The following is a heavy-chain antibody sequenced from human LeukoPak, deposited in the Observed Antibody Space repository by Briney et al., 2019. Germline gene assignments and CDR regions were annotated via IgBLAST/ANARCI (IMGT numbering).Heavy chain of an antibody. Sequence: SQTLSLTCTVSGGSISSGDYYWSWIRQPPGKGLEWIGYIYYSGSTYYNPSLKSRVTISVDTSKNQSSLKLSSVTAADTAVYYCARERGYCSSTSCYTRYYFDYWGQGTLVTVSS. CDR1: GGSISSGDYY. CDR2: IYYSGST. J-gene: IGHJ4*02. CDR3: ARERGYCSSTSCYTRYYFDY. V-gene: IGHV4-30-4*08. D-gene: IGHD2-2*02.